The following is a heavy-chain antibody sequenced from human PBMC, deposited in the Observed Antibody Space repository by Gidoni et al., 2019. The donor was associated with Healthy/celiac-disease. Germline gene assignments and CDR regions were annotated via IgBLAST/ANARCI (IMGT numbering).Heavy chain of an antibody. V-gene: IGHV3-7*01. CDR3: AREVYDYYYGMDV. Sequence: EVQLVESGGGLVQPGGSLRRSWAASGFTVSSYWMSWVRQAPGKGLEWVSNIQQDGSEKYYVDSVKCRFTISRDNAKNSLYLQMNSLRAEDTAVYYCAREVYDYYYGMDVWGQGTTVTVSS. D-gene: IGHD3-16*01. CDR2: IQQDGSEK. CDR1: GFTVSSYW. J-gene: IGHJ6*02.